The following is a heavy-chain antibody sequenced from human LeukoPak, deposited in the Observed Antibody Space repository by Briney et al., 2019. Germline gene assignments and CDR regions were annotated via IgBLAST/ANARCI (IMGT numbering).Heavy chain of an antibody. Sequence: GGSLRLSCAASGFSFNNYGMHWVRHTPSKGLEWVAFIRFDETEKFYADSVKGRFTISRDNSRNTVSLQLSNLRTEDTALYYCAKTSLSDSSGHYYYTDVWGKGTTVTVSS. CDR1: GFSFNNYG. V-gene: IGHV3-30*02. D-gene: IGHD3-3*01. J-gene: IGHJ6*03. CDR2: IRFDETEK. CDR3: AKTSLSDSSGHYYYTDV.